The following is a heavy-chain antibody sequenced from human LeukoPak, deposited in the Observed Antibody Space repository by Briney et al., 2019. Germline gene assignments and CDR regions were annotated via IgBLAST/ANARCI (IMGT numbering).Heavy chain of an antibody. CDR2: INPNSCST. CDR1: GHTFTVYY. D-gene: IGHD1-1*01. Sequence: ASVSLLCRASGHTFTVYYMLGVPQARGQGLEGMGWINPNSCSTNCAEKFEGSVTITGDTSISTAYMELSRLRSDDTAVYYCARGRTTDCFDHWGQGTLVTVSS. J-gene: IGHJ5*02. CDR3: ARGRTTDCFDH. V-gene: IGHV1-2*02.